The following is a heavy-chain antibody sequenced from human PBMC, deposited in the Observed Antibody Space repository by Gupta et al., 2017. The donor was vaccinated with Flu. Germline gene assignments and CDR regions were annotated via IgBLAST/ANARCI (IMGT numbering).Heavy chain of an antibody. CDR2: ISVYNGNR. V-gene: IGHV1-18*01. J-gene: IGHJ4*02. Sequence: QVQLVQSGAEVKEPGASVKVSCKASGYSFTDYGISWVRQAPGQGLEWMGWISVYNGNRIYAQKLQGRVTITTDTSTSTAYMELRRLRSDDTAVYYCARDRGGSADDYWGQGTLVTVSS. D-gene: IGHD3-16*01. CDR3: ARDRGGSADDY. CDR1: GYSFTDYG.